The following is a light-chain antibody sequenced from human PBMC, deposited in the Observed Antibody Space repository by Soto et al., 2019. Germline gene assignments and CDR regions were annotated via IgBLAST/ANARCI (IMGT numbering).Light chain of an antibody. J-gene: IGKJ4*01. CDR3: QYYGRSPLT. CDR1: QTINKNY. CDR2: SAS. V-gene: IGKV3-20*01. Sequence: EIVLTQCPGTLSLSPGERATLSCRASQTINKNYFAWYQQKPGQAPRPLMYSASSRATGIPDRFSGSGSGTDFTLTISRLEPEDFAVYYCQYYGRSPLTFGGGTKVDIK.